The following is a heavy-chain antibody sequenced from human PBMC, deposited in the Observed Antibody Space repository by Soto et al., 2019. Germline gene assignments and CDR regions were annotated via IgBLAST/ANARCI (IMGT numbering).Heavy chain of an antibody. V-gene: IGHV4-39*01. J-gene: IGHJ4*02. CDR3: ASLMAAAAGTEFSDS. CDR1: GGSVSSSSYY. Sequence: SETLSLTCTVSGGSVSSSSYYWGWIRQAPGKGLEWIGSIYYSGSTYYNPSLKSRVTIFVDTSKNQFSLELSSVTVADTAVYYCASLMAAAAGTEFSDSWGQGTLVTVSS. D-gene: IGHD6-13*01. CDR2: IYYSGST.